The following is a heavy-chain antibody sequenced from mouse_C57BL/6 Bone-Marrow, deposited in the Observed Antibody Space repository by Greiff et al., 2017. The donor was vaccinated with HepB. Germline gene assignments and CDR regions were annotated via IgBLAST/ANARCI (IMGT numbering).Heavy chain of an antibody. V-gene: IGHV3-6*01. CDR3: ARAHGDAY. CDR2: ISYDGSN. CDR1: GYSITSGYY. J-gene: IGHJ3*01. Sequence: EVKLEESGPGLVKPSQSLSLTCSVTGYSITSGYYWNWIRQFPGNKLEWMGYISYDGSNNYNPSLKNRISITRDTSKNQFFLKLNSVTTEDTATYYCARAHGDAYWGQGTLVTVSA.